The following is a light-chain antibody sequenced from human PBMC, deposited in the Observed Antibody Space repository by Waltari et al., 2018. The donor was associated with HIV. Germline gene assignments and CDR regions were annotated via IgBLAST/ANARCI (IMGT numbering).Light chain of an antibody. Sequence: QSALTQPASVSGSPGQSITISCTGTSRAVGGYNYVSWYQQHPGKAPKLMIYEVSNRPSGVSNRFSGSKSGNTASLTISGLQAEDEADYYCSSYTSSSVVFGGGTKLTVL. CDR1: SRAVGGYNY. CDR2: EVS. V-gene: IGLV2-14*01. J-gene: IGLJ2*01. CDR3: SSYTSSSVV.